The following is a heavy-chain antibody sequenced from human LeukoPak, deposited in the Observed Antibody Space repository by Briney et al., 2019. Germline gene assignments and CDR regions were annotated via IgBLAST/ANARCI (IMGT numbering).Heavy chain of an antibody. J-gene: IGHJ4*02. CDR1: GFTFDDYG. D-gene: IGHD5-12*01. CDR3: ARDLGGSGYDLDDVGLDY. V-gene: IGHV3-21*01. Sequence: GGSLRLSCAASGFTFDDYGMSWVRQAPGKGLEWVSSISSSSSYIYYADSVKGRFTISRDNAKNSLYLQMNSLRAEDTAVYYCARDLGGSGYDLDDVGLDYWGQGTLVTVSS. CDR2: ISSSSSYI.